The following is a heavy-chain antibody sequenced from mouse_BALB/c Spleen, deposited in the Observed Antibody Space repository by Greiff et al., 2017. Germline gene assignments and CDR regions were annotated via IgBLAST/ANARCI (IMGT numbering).Heavy chain of an antibody. CDR1: GYTFTSYV. D-gene: IGHD2-1*01. CDR2: INPYNDGT. CDR3: ARDGGNYAFAY. J-gene: IGHJ3*01. Sequence: VQLQQSGPELVKPGASVKMSCKASGYTFTSYVMHWVKQKPGQGLEWIGYINPYNDGTKYNEKFKGKATLTSDKSSSTAYMELSSLTSEDSAVYYCARDGGNYAFAYWGQGTLVTVSA. V-gene: IGHV1-14*01.